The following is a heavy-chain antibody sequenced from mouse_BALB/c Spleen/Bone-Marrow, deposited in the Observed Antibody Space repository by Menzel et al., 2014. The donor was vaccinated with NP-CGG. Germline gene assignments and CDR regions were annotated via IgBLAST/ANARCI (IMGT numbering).Heavy chain of an antibody. J-gene: IGHJ4*01. CDR1: GFTFSDYY. CDR3: ARHAEVRRDAMDY. V-gene: IGHV5-12*02. D-gene: IGHD2-14*01. Sequence: EVQLVESGGGLVQPGVSLKLSCATSGFTFSDYYMYWVRQTPEKRLEWVAYISNGGGSTYYPDTVKGRFTISRDNAKNTLYLQMSRLKSEDTAMYYCARHAEVRRDAMDYWGQGTSVTVSS. CDR2: ISNGGGST.